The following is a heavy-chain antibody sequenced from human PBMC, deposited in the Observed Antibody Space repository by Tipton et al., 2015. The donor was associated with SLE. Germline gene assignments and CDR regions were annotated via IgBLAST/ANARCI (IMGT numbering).Heavy chain of an antibody. CDR1: GFTFSNAW. CDR2: IKSKGDDGTA. CDR3: AGRAPDYVAGNDY. Sequence: QLVQSGGGLVKPGGSLRLSCAAFGFTFSNAWMSWVRQAPGKGLEWVGRIKSKGDDGTADHSASVKGRFTMSRDNSKNTVHLQMNSLRAEDTAVYYCAGRAPDYVAGNDYWGQGTLVTVSS. V-gene: IGHV3-15*01. J-gene: IGHJ4*02. D-gene: IGHD4-17*01.